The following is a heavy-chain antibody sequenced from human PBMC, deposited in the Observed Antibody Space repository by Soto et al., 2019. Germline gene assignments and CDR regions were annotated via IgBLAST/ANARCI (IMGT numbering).Heavy chain of an antibody. Sequence: QVPLVQSGAEVKKPGSSVKVSCKASGGTFSSYAISWVRQAPGQGLEWMGGIIPIFGTANYAQQFQGRVTITADESTSTAYMELSSLRSEDTAVYYCAGGCSSTSCRHVLDYWSQGTLVTVSS. CDR2: IIPIFGTA. CDR3: AGGCSSTSCRHVLDY. V-gene: IGHV1-69*01. CDR1: GGTFSSYA. D-gene: IGHD2-2*01. J-gene: IGHJ4*02.